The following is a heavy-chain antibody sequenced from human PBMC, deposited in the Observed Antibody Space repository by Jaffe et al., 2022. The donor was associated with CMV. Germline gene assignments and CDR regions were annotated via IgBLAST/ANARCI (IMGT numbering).Heavy chain of an antibody. CDR1: GFTFSSYG. V-gene: IGHV3-33*01. D-gene: IGHD2-2*02. CDR2: IWYDGSNK. J-gene: IGHJ6*02. CDR3: ARAGGYCSSTSCYTGRDYYYYGMDV. Sequence: QVQLVESGGGVVQPGRSLRLSCAASGFTFSSYGMHWVRQAPGKGLEWVAVIWYDGSNKYYADSVKGRFTISRDNSKNTLYLQMNSLRAEDTAVYYCARAGGYCSSTSCYTGRDYYYYGMDVWGQGTTVTVSS.